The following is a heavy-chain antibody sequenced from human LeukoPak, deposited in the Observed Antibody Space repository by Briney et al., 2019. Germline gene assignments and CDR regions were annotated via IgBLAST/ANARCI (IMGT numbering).Heavy chain of an antibody. V-gene: IGHV3-11*04. J-gene: IGHJ6*03. D-gene: IGHD3-16*01. CDR3: AREGELRYMDV. CDR2: IKCIGPTT. Sequence: GGSLRLSCAASGFTFSDYYMSWIRQAPGKGLEGVSTIKCIGPTTYYADFLKGRFTISRDNAKNSLFLQMSSLRADDAAIYYCAREGELRYMDVWGKGTAVTVSS. CDR1: GFTFSDYY.